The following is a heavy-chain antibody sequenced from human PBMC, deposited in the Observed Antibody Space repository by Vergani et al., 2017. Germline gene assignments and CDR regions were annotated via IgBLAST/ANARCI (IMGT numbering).Heavy chain of an antibody. CDR1: GGSISSGSYY. CDR3: ARVMRIRGSYYGMDV. J-gene: IGHJ6*02. Sequence: QVQLQESGPGLVKPSQTLSLTCTVSGGSISSGSYYWSWIRQPAGKGLEWIGRIYTSGSTNYNPFLKSRVTISVDTSKNQFSLKLSSVTAADTAVYYCARVMRIRGSYYGMDVWGQGTTVTVSS. CDR2: IYTSGST. V-gene: IGHV4-61*02. D-gene: IGHD3-10*01.